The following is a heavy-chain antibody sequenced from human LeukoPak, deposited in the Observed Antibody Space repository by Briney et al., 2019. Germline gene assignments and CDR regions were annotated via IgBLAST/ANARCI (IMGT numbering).Heavy chain of an antibody. CDR1: GFTVSSNY. J-gene: IGHJ2*01. V-gene: IGHV3-53*04. Sequence: PWGSLRLSCAASGFTVSSNYMNWVRQAPGKGLEWVSVIYSGGSSYYADSVKGRFAISRHNSKNTLYLQMNSLRPEDTAVYYCARGKDGYFDLWGRGTLVTVSS. D-gene: IGHD5-24*01. CDR2: IYSGGSS. CDR3: ARGKDGYFDL.